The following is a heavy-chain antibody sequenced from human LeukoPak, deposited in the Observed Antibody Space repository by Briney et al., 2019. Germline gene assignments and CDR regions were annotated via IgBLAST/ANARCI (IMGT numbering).Heavy chain of an antibody. D-gene: IGHD2-15*01. J-gene: IGHJ4*02. CDR3: ARMGAATPDY. V-gene: IGHV3-20*04. CDR1: GFIFDDYG. CDR2: INWNGGSR. Sequence: GGSLRLSCAASGFIFDDYGMSWVRQAPGKGVEWVSGINWNGGSRGYADFVKGRFTISRDNAKNSLYLQMNSLRAEDTALYYCARMGAATPDYWGQGTLVTVSS.